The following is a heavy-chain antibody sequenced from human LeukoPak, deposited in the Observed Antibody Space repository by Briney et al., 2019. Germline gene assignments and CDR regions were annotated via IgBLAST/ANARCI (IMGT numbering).Heavy chain of an antibody. CDR1: GGSFSGYY. Sequence: SETLSLTCAVYGGSFSGYYWSWIRQPPGEGLEWIGEINHSGSTNYNPSLKSRVTISVDTSKNQFSLKLSSVTAADTAVYYCATTATLNHWGGRAFDIWGQGTMGTVSS. CDR2: INHSGST. CDR3: ATTATLNHWGGRAFDI. V-gene: IGHV4-34*01. D-gene: IGHD7-27*01. J-gene: IGHJ3*02.